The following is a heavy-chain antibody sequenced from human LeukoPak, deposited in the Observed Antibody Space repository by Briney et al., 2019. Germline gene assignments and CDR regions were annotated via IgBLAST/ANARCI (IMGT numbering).Heavy chain of an antibody. CDR3: ARDGRYYYDSSGYYPFDY. CDR1: GYTFTSYG. Sequence: ASVKVSCKASGYTFTSYGISWVRQAQGQGLEWMGWISAYNGNTNYAQKLQCRVTMTTDTSTSTAYMELRSLRYDDTAVYYCARDGRYYYDSSGYYPFDYWGQGTLVTVSS. J-gene: IGHJ4*02. V-gene: IGHV1-18*01. CDR2: ISAYNGNT. D-gene: IGHD3-22*01.